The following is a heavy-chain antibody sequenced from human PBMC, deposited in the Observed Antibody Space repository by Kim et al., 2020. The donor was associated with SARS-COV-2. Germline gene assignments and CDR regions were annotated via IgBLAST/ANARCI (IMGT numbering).Heavy chain of an antibody. Sequence: GSPNYNPTLKSRVTISVDTSKNQFSLRLSSVTAADTAVYYCARGYKATVGYWGQGTLVTVSS. CDR3: ARGYKATVGY. V-gene: IGHV4-34*01. CDR2: GSP. D-gene: IGHD4-17*01. J-gene: IGHJ4*02.